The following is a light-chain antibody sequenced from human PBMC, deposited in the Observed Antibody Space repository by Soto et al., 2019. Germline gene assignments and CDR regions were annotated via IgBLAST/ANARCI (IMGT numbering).Light chain of an antibody. Sequence: QSVLTQPPSVSGAPGQRVTISCTGSSSNIGAGYDVHWYQQLPGTVPKLLIYGNSNRPSGVPDRFSGSKSGTSASLAITGLQAEDEADYYCSSYTSSSTLLYVFGTGTKLTVL. CDR3: SSYTSSSTLLYV. J-gene: IGLJ1*01. V-gene: IGLV1-40*01. CDR1: SSNIGAGYD. CDR2: GNS.